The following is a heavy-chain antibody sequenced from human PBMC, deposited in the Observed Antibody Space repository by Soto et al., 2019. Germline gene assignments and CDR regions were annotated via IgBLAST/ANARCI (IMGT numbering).Heavy chain of an antibody. CDR2: TKNKANNYII. D-gene: IGHD1-26*01. CDR1: GFTLSDHY. Sequence: EVQLVESGGGLVQPGGSLRLSCAASGFTLSDHYMDWVRQAPGKGLEWVGRTKNKANNYIIEYAASVKGRFTISREDSNLSPYLQMKNLRSEVTAVYYCTTWYSGIARYWCQGTVVTVSS. CDR3: TTWYSGIARY. J-gene: IGHJ4*02. V-gene: IGHV3-72*01.